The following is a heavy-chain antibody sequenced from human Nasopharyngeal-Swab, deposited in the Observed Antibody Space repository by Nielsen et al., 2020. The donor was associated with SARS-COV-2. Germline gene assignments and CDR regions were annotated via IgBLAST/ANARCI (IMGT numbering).Heavy chain of an antibody. V-gene: IGHV3-74*01. Sequence: GESLKISCAASVFTFSSYWMHWVRQAPGKGLVWVSRINSDGSSTSYADSVKGRFTISRDNAKNTLYLQMNSLRAEDTAVYYCTAARTLWGQGTLVTVSS. CDR2: INSDGSST. CDR1: VFTFSSYW. D-gene: IGHD6-6*01. CDR3: TAARTL. J-gene: IGHJ4*02.